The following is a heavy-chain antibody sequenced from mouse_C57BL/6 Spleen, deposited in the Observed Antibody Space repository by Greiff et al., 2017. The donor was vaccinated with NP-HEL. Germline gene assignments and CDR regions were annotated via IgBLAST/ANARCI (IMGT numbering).Heavy chain of an antibody. J-gene: IGHJ4*01. V-gene: IGHV5-16*01. D-gene: IGHD1-1*01. Sequence: EVHLVESEGGLVQPGSSMKLSCTASGFTFSDYYMAWVRQVPEKGLEWVANINYDGSSTYYLDSLKSRFIISRDNAKNILYLQMSSLKSEDTATYYCARGLYYYGSSYGAMDYWGQGTSVTVSS. CDR1: GFTFSDYY. CDR2: INYDGSST. CDR3: ARGLYYYGSSYGAMDY.